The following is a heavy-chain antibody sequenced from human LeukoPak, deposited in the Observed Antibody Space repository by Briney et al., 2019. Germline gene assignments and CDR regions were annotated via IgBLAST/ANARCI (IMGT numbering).Heavy chain of an antibody. V-gene: IGHV4-34*01. CDR1: GGSFSGYY. CDR3: ARGHPDHIVVVVAATYTKLYYFDY. J-gene: IGHJ4*02. CDR2: INHSGST. D-gene: IGHD2-15*01. Sequence: PSETLSLTCAVYGGSFSGYYWSWIRQPPGKGLEWIGEINHSGSTNYNPSLKSRVTISVDTSKNQFSLKLSSVTAADTAVYYCARGHPDHIVVVVAATYTKLYYFDYWGQGTLVTVSS.